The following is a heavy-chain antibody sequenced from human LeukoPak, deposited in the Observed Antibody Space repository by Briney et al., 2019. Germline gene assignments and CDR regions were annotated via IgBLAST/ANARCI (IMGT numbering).Heavy chain of an antibody. CDR2: IKSKTDGGTT. CDR3: TTDGDGYKHLSYYFDY. V-gene: IGHV3-15*07. Sequence: GGSLRLSCAASGFTFSNAWMNWVRQAPGKGLEWVGRIKSKTDGGTTDYAAPVKGRFTISREDSKNTLYLKMNSLKSEDTAVYYCTTDGDGYKHLSYYFDYWGQEPWSPSPQ. CDR1: GFTFSNAW. J-gene: IGHJ4*01. D-gene: IGHD5-24*01.